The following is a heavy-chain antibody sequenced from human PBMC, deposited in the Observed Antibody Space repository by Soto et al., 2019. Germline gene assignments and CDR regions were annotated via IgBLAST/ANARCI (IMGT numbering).Heavy chain of an antibody. D-gene: IGHD6-13*01. J-gene: IGHJ4*02. CDR1: GYTFTSFG. Sequence: ASVKVSCKASGYTFTSFGVNWVRQAPGQGLEWIGWVNTYNGNTKDSQKFQGRVTMTADTSTSTAYMEVGSLRSDDTAIYYCATGVAGIAAQDIWGQG. CDR3: ATGVAGIAAQDI. CDR2: VNTYNGNT. V-gene: IGHV1-18*01.